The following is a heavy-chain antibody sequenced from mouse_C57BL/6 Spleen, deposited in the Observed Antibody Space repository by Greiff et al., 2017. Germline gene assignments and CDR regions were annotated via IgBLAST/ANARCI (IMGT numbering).Heavy chain of an antibody. CDR1: GYTFTDYY. J-gene: IGHJ2*01. V-gene: IGHV1-75*01. D-gene: IGHD1-1*01. Sequence: QVHVKQSGPELVKPGASVKISCKASGYTFTDYYINWVKQRPGQGLEWIGWIFPGSGSTYYNEKFKGKATLTVDKSSSTAYMLLSSLTSEDSAVYFCARLERGSRNFDYWGQGTTLTVSS. CDR3: ARLERGSRNFDY. CDR2: IFPGSGST.